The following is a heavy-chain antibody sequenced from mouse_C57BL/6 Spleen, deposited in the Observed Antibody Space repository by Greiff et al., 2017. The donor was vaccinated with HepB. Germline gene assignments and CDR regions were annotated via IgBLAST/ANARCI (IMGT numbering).Heavy chain of an antibody. CDR3: ARYAYYRKSYAMDY. Sequence: VQLQQSGPELVKPGASVKISCKASGYAFSSSWMNWVKQRPGKGLEWIGRIYPGDGDTNYNGKFKGKATMTADKSSSTAYMQISRLTSEDSAVYFCARYAYYRKSYAMDYWGQGTSVTVSS. V-gene: IGHV1-82*01. D-gene: IGHD2-14*01. J-gene: IGHJ4*01. CDR2: IYPGDGDT. CDR1: GYAFSSSW.